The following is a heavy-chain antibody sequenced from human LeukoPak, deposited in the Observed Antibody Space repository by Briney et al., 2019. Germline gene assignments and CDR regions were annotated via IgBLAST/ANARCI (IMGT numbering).Heavy chain of an antibody. Sequence: SETLSLTCTVSGGSINSNYWNSIRQPAGKGLEWIGRIYSSGSTSYKPSLKSRVTMSVDTSKNQFSLQLSSVTAADTAVYYCAREYYDYVWGGYRPYYFDYWGQGTLVTVSS. CDR1: GGSINSNY. CDR3: AREYYDYVWGGYRPYYFDY. CDR2: IYSSGST. J-gene: IGHJ4*02. D-gene: IGHD3-16*02. V-gene: IGHV4-4*07.